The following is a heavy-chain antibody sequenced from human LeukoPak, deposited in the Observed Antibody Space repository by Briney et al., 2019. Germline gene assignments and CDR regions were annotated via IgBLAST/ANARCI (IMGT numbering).Heavy chain of an antibody. CDR1: GFTFDDYA. CDR3: AKQLGYCSGGSCFDAFDI. CDR2: ISWNSGSI. D-gene: IGHD2-15*01. V-gene: IGHV3-9*01. J-gene: IGHJ3*02. Sequence: GGSLRLSCAASGFTFDDYAMHWVRQAPGEGLEWVSGISWNSGSIGYADSVKGRFTISRDNAKNSLYLQMNSLRAEDTALYYCAKQLGYCSGGSCFDAFDIWGQGTMVTVSS.